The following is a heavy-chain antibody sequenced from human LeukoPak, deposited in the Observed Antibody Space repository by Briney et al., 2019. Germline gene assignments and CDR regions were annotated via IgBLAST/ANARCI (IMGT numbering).Heavy chain of an antibody. CDR3: ARGLMTTHPYYFDY. CDR1: GGSFSGYY. D-gene: IGHD4-17*01. J-gene: IGHJ4*02. V-gene: IGHV4-34*01. Sequence: SETLSLTCAVYGGSFSGYYWSWIRQPPGKGLEWIGEINHSGSTNYNPSLKSRVTISVDTSKNQFSLKLSSVTAADTAVYYCARGLMTTHPYYFDYWGQGTLVTVSS. CDR2: INHSGST.